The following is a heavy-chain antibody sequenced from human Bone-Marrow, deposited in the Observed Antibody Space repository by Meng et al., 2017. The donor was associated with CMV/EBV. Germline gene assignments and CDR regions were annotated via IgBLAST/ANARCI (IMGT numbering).Heavy chain of an antibody. CDR3: ARALRARASGLNAFDI. V-gene: IGHV4-59*01. D-gene: IGHD3-3*01. J-gene: IGHJ3*02. Sequence: PETLSLTSIVSGGSTSSYYWSWNRQPPGKGLEWIGYIHYRGSTNYNPSLKSRVTIPVDKSKNLSSLKLSSVNAADTAVYYCARALRARASGLNAFDIWGQGTMVTVSS. CDR1: GGSTSSYY. CDR2: IHYRGST.